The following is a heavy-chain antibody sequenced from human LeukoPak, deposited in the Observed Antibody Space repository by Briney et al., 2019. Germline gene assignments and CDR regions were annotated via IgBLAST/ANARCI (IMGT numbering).Heavy chain of an antibody. CDR2: ISYDGSNK. D-gene: IGHD6-6*01. Sequence: PGGSLRLSCAASGFTFSSYGMHWVRQAPGKGLEWVAVISYDGSNKYYADSVKGRFTIPRDNSKNTLYLQMNSLRAEDTAVYYCAKGARIAARRQGIYFDYWGQGTLVTVSS. CDR1: GFTFSSYG. V-gene: IGHV3-30*18. CDR3: AKGARIAARRQGIYFDY. J-gene: IGHJ4*02.